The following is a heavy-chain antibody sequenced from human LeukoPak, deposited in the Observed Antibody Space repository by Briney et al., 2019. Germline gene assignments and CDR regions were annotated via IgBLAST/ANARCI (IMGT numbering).Heavy chain of an antibody. J-gene: IGHJ4*02. V-gene: IGHV3-7*01. CDR1: GFTFSSFW. CDR3: ARVGSAYEAY. D-gene: IGHD1-26*01. CDR2: IKQDGSEK. Sequence: PGGSLRLSCAASGFTFSSFWMRWVRQAPGKGLELVANIKQDGSEKYYVDSVQGRFTISRDNAKNSLYLQMNSLRVEDTAVYYCARVGSAYEAYWGQGTLVTVSS.